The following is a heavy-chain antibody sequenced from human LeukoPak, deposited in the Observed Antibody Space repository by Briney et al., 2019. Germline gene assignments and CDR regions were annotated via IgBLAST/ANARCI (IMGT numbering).Heavy chain of an antibody. J-gene: IGHJ4*02. Sequence: GGSLRLSCAASGFTFSSYTMNWVRQAPGKGLEWVAAISSSSRDIFYADSVKGRFSISRDNTQNSLSLQMSSLKAEDTAVYYCVREAAATLFDYWGQGTSVTVSS. D-gene: IGHD1-26*01. CDR3: VREAAATLFDY. CDR1: GFTFSSYT. V-gene: IGHV3-21*01. CDR2: ISSSSRDI.